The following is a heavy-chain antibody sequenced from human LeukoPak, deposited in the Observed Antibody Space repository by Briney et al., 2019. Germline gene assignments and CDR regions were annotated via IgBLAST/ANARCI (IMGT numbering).Heavy chain of an antibody. J-gene: IGHJ4*02. CDR1: GFTFSSYS. Sequence: GGSLRLSCAASGFTFSSYSMNWVRRAPGKGLEWVSYISSSVSTIYYADSVKGRFTISRDNAKNSLYLQMNSLRDEDTAVYCCARVSRGTYRIDYWGQGTLVTVSS. D-gene: IGHD3-16*02. CDR3: ARVSRGTYRIDY. V-gene: IGHV3-48*02. CDR2: ISSSVSTI.